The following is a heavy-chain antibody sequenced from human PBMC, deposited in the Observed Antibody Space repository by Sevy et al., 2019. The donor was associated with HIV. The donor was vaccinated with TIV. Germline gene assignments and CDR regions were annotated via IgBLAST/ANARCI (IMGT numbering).Heavy chain of an antibody. CDR3: ARDKAYYDFWSGYD. V-gene: IGHV3-48*01. CDR1: GFSFSTYS. D-gene: IGHD3-3*01. CDR2: ISSSSSTI. Sequence: GGSLRLSCAASGFSFSTYSMNWVRQAPGKGLEWVSYISSSSSTIYYADSVKGRFTISRDNAKNSLDLQMNSLRAEDTALYYCARDKAYYDFWSGYDWGQGTLVTVSS. J-gene: IGHJ4*02.